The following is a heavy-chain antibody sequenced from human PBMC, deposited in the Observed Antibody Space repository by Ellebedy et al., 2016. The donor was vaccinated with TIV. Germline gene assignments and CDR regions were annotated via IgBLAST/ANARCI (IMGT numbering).Heavy chain of an antibody. V-gene: IGHV3-66*01. CDR1: GFTVSSSF. CDR3: ARDPRGGGDYGDNWFDP. Sequence: PGGSLRLSCAASGFTVSSSFMSWVRQAPGKGLEWVSFIYTAGGTNYTASVLGRFDISRDSSKNTLYLQMNSLRADDTAVYYCARDPRGGGDYGDNWFDPWGQGTLVTVSS. D-gene: IGHD4-17*01. J-gene: IGHJ5*02. CDR2: IYTAGGT.